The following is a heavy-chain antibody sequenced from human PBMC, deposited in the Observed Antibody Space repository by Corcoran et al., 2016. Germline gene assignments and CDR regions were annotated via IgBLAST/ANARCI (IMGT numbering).Heavy chain of an antibody. D-gene: IGHD6-13*01. CDR2: MNPNSGNT. CDR3: AMTYSSSWYYYYGMDV. V-gene: IGHV1-8*01. CDR1: GYTFTSYD. J-gene: IGHJ6*02. Sequence: QVQLVQSGAEVKKPGASVKVSCKASGYTFTSYDINWVRQATGQGLEWMGWMNPNSGNTGYAQKFQGRVTMTRNTSISTAYMELSSLRSEDTAVYYCAMTYSSSWYYYYGMDVWGQGTTVTVSS.